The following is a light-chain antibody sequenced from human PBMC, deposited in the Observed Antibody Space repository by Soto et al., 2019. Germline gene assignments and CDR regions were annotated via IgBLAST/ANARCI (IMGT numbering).Light chain of an antibody. CDR1: QSISNW. Sequence: DIQMTQSPSTLSASVGDRVIINCRASQSISNWLACYQQKPGKAPKLLIYDASNLESGVPSRFSGSGSGIEFTLTISSLQPDDFATYYCQQYNSYSTFGQGTKVDIK. V-gene: IGKV1-5*01. CDR3: QQYNSYST. CDR2: DAS. J-gene: IGKJ1*01.